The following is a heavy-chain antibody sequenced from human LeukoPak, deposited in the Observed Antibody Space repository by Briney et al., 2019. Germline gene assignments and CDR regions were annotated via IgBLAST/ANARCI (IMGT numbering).Heavy chain of an antibody. Sequence: PGGSLRLSCAASGFTFSSYGMHWVRQAPGKGLEWVAVISYDGSNKYYADSVKGRFTISRDNSENTLYLQMNSLRAEDTAVYYCAKDASVGTDYWGQGTLVTVSS. CDR1: GFTFSSYG. J-gene: IGHJ4*02. CDR3: AKDASVGTDY. CDR2: ISYDGSNK. V-gene: IGHV3-30*18. D-gene: IGHD1-1*01.